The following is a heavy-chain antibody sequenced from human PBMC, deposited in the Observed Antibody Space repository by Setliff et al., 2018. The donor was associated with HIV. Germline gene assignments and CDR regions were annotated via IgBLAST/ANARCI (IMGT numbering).Heavy chain of an antibody. J-gene: IGHJ5*02. D-gene: IGHD3-10*01. CDR3: ARAPYVSGSFGWFDP. Sequence: KTSETLSLTCTVSGGSISSSSYYWNWFRQYPGKGLEWIGYIHYTGATNQNPSLRSLITISLDTSKNQFSLKLTSVTAADTAVYYCARAPYVSGSFGWFDPWGQGTLVTVSS. CDR2: IHYTGAT. V-gene: IGHV4-31*01. CDR1: GGSISSSSYY.